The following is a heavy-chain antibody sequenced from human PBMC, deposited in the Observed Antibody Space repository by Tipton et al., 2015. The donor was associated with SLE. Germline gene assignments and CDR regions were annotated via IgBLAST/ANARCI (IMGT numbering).Heavy chain of an antibody. D-gene: IGHD7-27*01. Sequence: SLRLSCTASGFTFRTENLNWVRQAPGKGLEWVSAITGSGGGTYYADSAKGRFTVSRDNSKNTLYLQMNSLRAEDTAVYYCLRDDPDLGTGDDAFDFWGQGTMVTVSS. V-gene: IGHV3-23*01. CDR1: GFTFRTEN. CDR2: ITGSGGGT. J-gene: IGHJ3*01. CDR3: LRDDPDLGTGDDAFDF.